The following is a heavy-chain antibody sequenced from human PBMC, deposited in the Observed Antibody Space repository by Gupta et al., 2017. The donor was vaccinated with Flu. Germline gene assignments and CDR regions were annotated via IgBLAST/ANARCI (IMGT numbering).Heavy chain of an antibody. CDR2: IKQDGSEK. J-gene: IGHJ5*02. CDR3: ARVEEQLVLSWFDP. D-gene: IGHD6-6*01. V-gene: IGHV3-7*01. CDR1: SSYW. Sequence: SSYWMSWVRQAPGKGLEWVANIKQDGSEKYYVDSVKGRFTISRDNAKNSLYLQMNSLRAEDTAVYYCARVEEQLVLSWFDPWGQGTLVTVSS.